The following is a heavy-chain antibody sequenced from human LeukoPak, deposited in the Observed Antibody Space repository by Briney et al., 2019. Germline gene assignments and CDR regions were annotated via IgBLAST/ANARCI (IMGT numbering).Heavy chain of an antibody. CDR2: IYYSGST. CDR1: GGSISSGGYY. CDR3: ARESRYGAAAVDY. Sequence: SETLSLTCTVSGGSISSGGYYWSWIRQHPGKGLEWIGYIYYSGSTYYNPSLKSRVTISVDTSKNQFSLKLSSVTAADTAVYYCARESRYGAAAVDYWGQGTLVTVSS. J-gene: IGHJ4*02. V-gene: IGHV4-31*03. D-gene: IGHD6-13*01.